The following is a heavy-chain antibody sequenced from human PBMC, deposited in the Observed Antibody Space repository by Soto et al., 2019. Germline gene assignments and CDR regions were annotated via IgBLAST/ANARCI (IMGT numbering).Heavy chain of an antibody. CDR2: ISAYNGNT. CDR3: ARDSSGWSNYYYYYGMDV. D-gene: IGHD6-19*01. CDR1: GYPFTSYG. Sequence: QVQLVQSGAEVKKLGASVKVSCKASGYPFTSYGISWVRQAPGKWLERLGWISAYNGNTNYAQKLQGRVTMTTDTSTSTAYMELRSLRSDDTAVYYCARDSSGWSNYYYYYGMDVWGQGTTVTVSS. J-gene: IGHJ6*02. V-gene: IGHV1-18*01.